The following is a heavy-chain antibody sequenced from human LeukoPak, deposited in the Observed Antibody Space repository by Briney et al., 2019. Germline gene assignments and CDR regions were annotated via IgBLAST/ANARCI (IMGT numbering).Heavy chain of an antibody. CDR2: INPNSGGT. V-gene: IGHV1-2*04. J-gene: IGHJ6*04. D-gene: IGHD1-1*01. Sequence: ASVKVSCKASGYTFTGYYMNWVRQAPGQGLEWMGWINPNSGGTNYAQKFQGWVTMTRDTSISTAYMELSRLRSDDTAVYYCARDRGSPDRTTGRSYGMDVWGKGTTVTVSS. CDR3: ARDRGSPDRTTGRSYGMDV. CDR1: GYTFTGYY.